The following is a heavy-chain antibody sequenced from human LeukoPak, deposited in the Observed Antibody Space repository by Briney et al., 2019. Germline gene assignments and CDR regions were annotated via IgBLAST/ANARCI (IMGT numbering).Heavy chain of an antibody. CDR1: LGSVSGHY. CDR3: ARPSPRYCSGGSCNSFDI. Sequence: PSETLALTYAVSLGSVSGHYWSWIRQPPGKGLEWIGYISSTGIANSNPSVKNRVTISSDTSKNQFSLTLSSATAADTAVYYCARPSPRYCSGGSCNSFDIWGQGILVTVSS. J-gene: IGHJ3*02. D-gene: IGHD2-15*01. CDR2: ISSTGIA. V-gene: IGHV4-59*08.